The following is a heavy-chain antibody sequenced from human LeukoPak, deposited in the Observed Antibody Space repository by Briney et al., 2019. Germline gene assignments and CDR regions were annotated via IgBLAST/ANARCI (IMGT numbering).Heavy chain of an antibody. CDR2: ISGGGDAT. Sequence: GGSLRLSCAASGFTFSSFAMSWVRQAPGKGLEWVSTISGGGDATYYADSVKGRFTISRDNSKNTLYLQMNSLRVEDTAVYYCARDSSMLRGPLVIYYFDFWGQGTLVTVSS. D-gene: IGHD3-10*01. CDR3: ARDSSMLRGPLVIYYFDF. CDR1: GFTFSSFA. J-gene: IGHJ4*02. V-gene: IGHV3-23*01.